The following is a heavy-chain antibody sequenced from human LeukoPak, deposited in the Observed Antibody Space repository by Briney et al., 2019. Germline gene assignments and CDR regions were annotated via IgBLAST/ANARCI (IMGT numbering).Heavy chain of an antibody. CDR2: IYHSGST. CDR3: ARHLPGIAAADPSGYFDY. J-gene: IGHJ4*02. V-gene: IGHV4-38-2*01. Sequence: PWETLSLTCAVSGYSISSGYYWGWIRQPPGKGLEWIGSIYHSGSTYYNPSLKSRVTISVDTSKNQFSLKLSSVTAADTVVYYCARHLPGIAAADPSGYFDYWGQGTLVTVSS. CDR1: GYSISSGYY. D-gene: IGHD6-13*01.